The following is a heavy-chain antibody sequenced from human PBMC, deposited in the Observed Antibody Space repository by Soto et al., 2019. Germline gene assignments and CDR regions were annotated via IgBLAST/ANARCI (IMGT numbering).Heavy chain of an antibody. CDR2: VSTHDDRT. D-gene: IGHD3-22*01. J-gene: IGHJ4*02. CDR3: ARELNIKSSAYYSFAF. Sequence: QVQLVQSGPEVKMPGASVKVSCKTSGYTFTAYGLAWLRQAPGQRPEWMGWVSTHDDRTNYAQKFKGRVTMTTDSSTTTASMELMSLRGYHTAVYYCARELNIKSSAYYSFAFWGQGTLVTVSS. CDR1: GYTFTAYG. V-gene: IGHV1-18*01.